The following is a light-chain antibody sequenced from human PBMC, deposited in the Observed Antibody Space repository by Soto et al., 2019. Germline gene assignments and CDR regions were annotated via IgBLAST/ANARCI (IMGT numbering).Light chain of an antibody. CDR3: SSYTSSSAVV. CDR2: DVS. Sequence: QSALTQPASVSGSPGQSITISCTGTSSDVGGYNYVSWYQQHPGKAPKLMIYDVSNRPSGVSNRFSGSKSGNTASLTISGLQAEYEADYYCSSYTSSSAVVFGGGTKLTVL. V-gene: IGLV2-14*01. CDR1: SSDVGGYNY. J-gene: IGLJ2*01.